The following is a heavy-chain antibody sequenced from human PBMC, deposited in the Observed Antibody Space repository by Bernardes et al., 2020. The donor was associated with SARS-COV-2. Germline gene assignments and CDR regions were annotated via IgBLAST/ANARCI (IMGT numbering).Heavy chain of an antibody. J-gene: IGHJ4*02. D-gene: IGHD1-26*01. CDR2: IYCTGTT. CDR3: ASGSGSFFD. Sequence: SETLSLTCTVSGASISSYYWNWIRQPPGKGLEWIGYIYCTGTTNYNPSLKSRVTISVDTSKNQFSLKLSSVTAADTAVYYCASGSGSFFDWGQGTLVTVSS. V-gene: IGHV4-59*01. CDR1: GASISSYY.